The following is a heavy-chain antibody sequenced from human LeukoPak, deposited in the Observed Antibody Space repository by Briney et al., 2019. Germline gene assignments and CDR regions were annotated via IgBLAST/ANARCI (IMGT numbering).Heavy chain of an antibody. CDR3: ARDRLTTVTTFHFDY. Sequence: GGSLRLSCAASGFTLSSYAMHWVRQAPGKGLEGVAVIWSDTTNKYYADSVKGRFTISRDNSKNTLYLQMSSLRAEDTAMYYCARDRLTTVTTFHFDYCGQGTLLTVSS. D-gene: IGHD4-17*01. J-gene: IGHJ4*02. CDR1: GFTLSSYA. V-gene: IGHV3-33*01. CDR2: IWSDTTNK.